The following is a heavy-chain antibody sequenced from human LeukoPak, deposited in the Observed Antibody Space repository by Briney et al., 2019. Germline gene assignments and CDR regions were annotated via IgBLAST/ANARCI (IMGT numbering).Heavy chain of an antibody. CDR1: GFTFSSYW. CDR2: INSDGSST. CDR3: ARGVLSFYSSGSMYYFDY. V-gene: IGHV3-74*01. J-gene: IGHJ4*02. D-gene: IGHD6-19*01. Sequence: GGSLRLSCAASGFTFSSYWMHWVRQAPGKGLVWVSRINSDGSSTSYADSVKGRFTISRDNAKNTLYLQMNSLRAEDTAVYYCARGVLSFYSSGSMYYFDYWGQGTLVTVSS.